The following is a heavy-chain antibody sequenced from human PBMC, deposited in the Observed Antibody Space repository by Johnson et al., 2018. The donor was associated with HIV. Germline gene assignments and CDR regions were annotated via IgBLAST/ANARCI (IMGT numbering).Heavy chain of an antibody. CDR1: GFTFSSYA. V-gene: IGHV3-30-3*01. CDR2: ISYDGSNR. J-gene: IGHJ3*02. D-gene: IGHD6-13*01. Sequence: QVQLVESGGGVVQPGRSLRLSCAASGFTFSSYAMHWVRQAPGKGLEWVAVISYDGSNRYYADSVQGRFTISRDNSKNTLYQQLNSLRAEDTAVYYCARGLAADAFDIWGQGTMVTVSS. CDR3: ARGLAADAFDI.